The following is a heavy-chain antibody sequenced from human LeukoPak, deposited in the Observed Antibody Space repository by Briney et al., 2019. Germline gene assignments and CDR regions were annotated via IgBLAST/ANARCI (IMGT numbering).Heavy chain of an antibody. CDR2: IFYTGST. V-gene: IGHV4-59*01. Sequence: SETLSLTCTVSAGSISSYYWSWIRQPPGKGLEWNGYIFYTGSTHTNPSLKSRAPLSENTSNNQFSVKVTALYAADTAVYYCARSIAVAGNDGFDIWGQGTMVTVSS. D-gene: IGHD6-19*01. CDR1: AGSISSYY. J-gene: IGHJ3*02. CDR3: ARSIAVAGNDGFDI.